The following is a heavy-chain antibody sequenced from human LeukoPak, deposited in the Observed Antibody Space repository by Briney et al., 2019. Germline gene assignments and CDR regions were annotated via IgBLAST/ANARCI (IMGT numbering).Heavy chain of an antibody. Sequence: GASVNVSCKASGCTFISYAISWVRQAPGQGLEWMGGIIPIFGTANYAQKFQGRVTVTADESTSTAYMELSSLRSEDTAVYYCARVLGYCSGGSFNPSFLISCWFDPWGQGTLVTVSS. J-gene: IGHJ5*02. CDR1: GCTFISYA. V-gene: IGHV1-69*13. D-gene: IGHD2-15*01. CDR3: ARVLGYCSGGSFNPSFLISCWFDP. CDR2: IIPIFGTA.